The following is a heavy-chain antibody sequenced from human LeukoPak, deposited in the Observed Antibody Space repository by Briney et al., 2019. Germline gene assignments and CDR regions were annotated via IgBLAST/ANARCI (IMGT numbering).Heavy chain of an antibody. CDR2: IYYSGST. CDR3: ARDHPQSSSWFNWFDP. V-gene: IGHV4-59*01. CDR1: GFTFSSYA. D-gene: IGHD6-13*01. Sequence: GSLRLSCAASGFTFSSYAMSWIRQPPGKGLEWIGYIYYSGSTNYNPSLKSRVTISVDTSKNQFSLKLSSVTAADTAVYYCARDHPQSSSWFNWFDPWGQGTLVTVSS. J-gene: IGHJ5*02.